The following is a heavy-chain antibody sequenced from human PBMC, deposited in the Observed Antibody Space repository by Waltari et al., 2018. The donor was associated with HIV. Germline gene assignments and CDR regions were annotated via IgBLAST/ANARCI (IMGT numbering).Heavy chain of an antibody. CDR3: AGRSPARRLNWFDP. J-gene: IGHJ5*02. Sequence: EVQLVESGGGLVQPGGSLRLSCAASGFTFSSYWMSWVRQAPGEGLGGVANIKQDGSEKYYVDSMKGRFTISRDNAKNSLYLQINSLRAEDTAVYYCAGRSPARRLNWFDPWGQGTLVIVSS. CDR1: GFTFSSYW. D-gene: IGHD2-8*01. CDR2: IKQDGSEK. V-gene: IGHV3-7*01.